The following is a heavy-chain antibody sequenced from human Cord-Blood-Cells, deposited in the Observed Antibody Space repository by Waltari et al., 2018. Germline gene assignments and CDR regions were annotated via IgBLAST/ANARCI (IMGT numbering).Heavy chain of an antibody. D-gene: IGHD3-10*01. CDR1: GFTFTSYG. CDR3: ASLRYGSGSYYYYGMDV. V-gene: IGHV3-33*01. CDR2: IWNDGSNK. Sequence: QVQLVESGGGVVQPGRSLRLSCAASGFTFTSYGMHWVRQAPGTGLEWVAVIWNDGSNKYYADSVKGRFTISRDNSKNTLYLQMNSLRAEDTAVYYCASLRYGSGSYYYYGMDVWGQGTTVTVSS. J-gene: IGHJ6*02.